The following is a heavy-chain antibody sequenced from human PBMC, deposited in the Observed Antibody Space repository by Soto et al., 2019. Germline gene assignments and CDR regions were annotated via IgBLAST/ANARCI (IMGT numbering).Heavy chain of an antibody. CDR1: GYGFTTYG. D-gene: IGHD6-6*01. V-gene: IGHV1-18*01. Sequence: QVNLVQSGAEVKKPGASVKVSCKGSGYGFTTYGTTWVRQAPGQGLEWMAWISAHNGNTNYAQKLQGRVTVTRDTSTRTAYMELRSLRSDDTAVYYCARGRDGDYWGQGALVTVSS. J-gene: IGHJ4*02. CDR2: ISAHNGNT. CDR3: ARGRDGDY.